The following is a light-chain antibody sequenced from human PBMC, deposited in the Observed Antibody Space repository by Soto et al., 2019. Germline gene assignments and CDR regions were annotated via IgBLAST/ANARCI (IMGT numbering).Light chain of an antibody. J-gene: IGLJ1*01. Sequence: QSVLTQPASVSGSPGQSITISCTGTSSDVGAYNRVSWYQQRSGKAPKLMLYEVTNRPSGVSNRFSGSKSANTASLTISGLQAEDEADYYCSSYAGSSNVFGTGTKVTVL. CDR1: SSDVGAYNR. CDR3: SSYAGSSNV. V-gene: IGLV2-14*01. CDR2: EVT.